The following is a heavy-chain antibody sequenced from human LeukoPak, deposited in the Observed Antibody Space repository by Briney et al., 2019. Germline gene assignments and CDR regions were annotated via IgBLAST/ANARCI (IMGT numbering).Heavy chain of an antibody. CDR3: ARSRSSSSIDY. D-gene: IGHD6-6*01. J-gene: IGHJ4*02. CDR1: GFTFSSYA. CDR2: ISYDGSNK. V-gene: IGHV3-30-3*01. Sequence: GGSLRLSCAASGFTFSSYAMHWVRQAPGKGLEWVAVISYDGSNKYYADSVKGRFTISRDNSKNTLYLQMNSLRAEDTVVYYCARSRSSSSIDYWGQGTLVTVSS.